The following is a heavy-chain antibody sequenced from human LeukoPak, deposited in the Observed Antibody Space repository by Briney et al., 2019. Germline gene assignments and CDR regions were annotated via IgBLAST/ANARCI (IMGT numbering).Heavy chain of an antibody. CDR3: ARDSGFGELVTYYFDY. CDR2: IWYDGSTK. CDR1: GFNFSNYG. V-gene: IGHV3-33*01. Sequence: GGSLRLSCAASGFNFSNYGMHWVRQVPGKGLEWVAVIWYDGSTKYYAKYVKGRFNVSRDNSKNTLYLQMSILRPEDTAIYYCARDSGFGELVTYYFDYWGQGTLVTVSS. D-gene: IGHD3-10*01. J-gene: IGHJ4*02.